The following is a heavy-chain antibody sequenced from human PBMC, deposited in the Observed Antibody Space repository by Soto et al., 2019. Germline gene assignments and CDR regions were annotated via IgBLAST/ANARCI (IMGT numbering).Heavy chain of an antibody. CDR3: ARAPGEFWSGPDEGWFDP. CDR2: ISSSSSYI. CDR1: GFTFSSYS. J-gene: IGHJ5*02. D-gene: IGHD3-3*01. Sequence: GGSLRLSCAASGFTFSSYSMNWVRQAPGKGLEWVSSISSSSSYIYYADSVKGRFTISRDNAKNLLYLQMNSLRAEDTAVYYCARAPGEFWSGPDEGWFDPWGQGTLVPVSS. V-gene: IGHV3-21*01.